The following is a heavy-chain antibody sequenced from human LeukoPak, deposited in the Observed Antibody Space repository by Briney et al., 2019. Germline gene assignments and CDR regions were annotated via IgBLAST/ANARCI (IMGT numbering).Heavy chain of an antibody. D-gene: IGHD6-13*01. CDR2: IYYSGST. V-gene: IGHV4-39*07. CDR1: GGSISSSSYY. CDR3: SSSWYDYDY. J-gene: IGHJ4*02. Sequence: SETLSLTCTVSGGSISSSSYYWGWIRQPPGKGLEWIGSIYYSGSTYYDPSLKSRVTISVDTSKNQFSPKLSSVTAADTAVYYCSSSWYDYDYWGQGTLVTVSS.